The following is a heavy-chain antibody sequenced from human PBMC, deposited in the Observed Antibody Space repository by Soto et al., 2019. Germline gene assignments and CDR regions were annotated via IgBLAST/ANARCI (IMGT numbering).Heavy chain of an antibody. Sequence: QVQMVQSGAEVKKPGSSARVSCKVSGGTFSRHSISWVRQAPGQGLEWMGGIIPIFDATQYAQKFQGRLTITADESTTTFHMDLSGLRPEDTAISSCARDLTSVRGSWGQGTLVTVS. CDR3: ARDLTSVRGS. V-gene: IGHV1-69*01. D-gene: IGHD3-10*01. J-gene: IGHJ4*02. CDR2: IIPIFDAT. CDR1: GGTFSRHS.